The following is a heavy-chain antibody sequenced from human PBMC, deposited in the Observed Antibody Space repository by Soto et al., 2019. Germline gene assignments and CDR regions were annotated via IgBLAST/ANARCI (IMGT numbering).Heavy chain of an antibody. Sequence: PSGTLSLTCAVYGGSFSGYYWSWIRQPPGKGLEWIGEINHSGSTNYNPSLKSRVTISVDTSKKQFSLKLSSVTAADTAVYYCARGRRFPYCSSTSCPYYFDYWGQGTLVTVSS. CDR2: INHSGST. V-gene: IGHV4-34*01. CDR3: ARGRRFPYCSSTSCPYYFDY. CDR1: GGSFSGYY. J-gene: IGHJ4*02. D-gene: IGHD2-2*01.